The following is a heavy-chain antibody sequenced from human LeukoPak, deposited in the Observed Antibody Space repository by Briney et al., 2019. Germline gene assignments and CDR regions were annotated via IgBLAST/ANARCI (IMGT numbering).Heavy chain of an antibody. V-gene: IGHV1-69*05. CDR1: GGTFSSYA. CDR2: IIPIFGTA. D-gene: IGHD4-17*01. Sequence: SVKVSCKASGGTFSSYAISWVRQAPGQGLEWMGRIIPIFGTANYAQKFQGRVTITTDESTSTAYMELSSLRSEDTAVYYCARDRYYGEPDYYYMDVWGKGTTVTVSS. J-gene: IGHJ6*03. CDR3: ARDRYYGEPDYYYMDV.